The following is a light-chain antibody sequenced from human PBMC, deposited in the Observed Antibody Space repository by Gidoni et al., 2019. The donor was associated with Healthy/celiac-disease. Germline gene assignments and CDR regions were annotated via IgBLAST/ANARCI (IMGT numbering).Light chain of an antibody. CDR2: DAS. CDR3: QQFNSYPLT. CDR1: QGISSA. J-gene: IGKJ5*01. Sequence: AIQLTQSPSYLSASVGDRVTITCRARQGISSALAWYQQKPGKAHKLLIYDASSLESGVPSRFSGSGSGTDFTLTISSLQPEDFATYYCQQFNSYPLTFGQGTRLEIK. V-gene: IGKV1-13*02.